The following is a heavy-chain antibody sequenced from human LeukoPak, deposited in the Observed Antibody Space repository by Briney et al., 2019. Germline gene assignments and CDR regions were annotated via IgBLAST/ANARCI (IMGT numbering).Heavy chain of an antibody. CDR3: ARRGGTAAGNYFDY. Sequence: SETLSLTCTVSGGXISTSSYYWGWIRQPPGTGLQWVGNIYYSGSTHYNPSLKSRVTTSIDTSKNQFSLEVSSVTAADTAVYFCARRGGTAAGNYFDYWGQGILVTVSS. J-gene: IGHJ4*02. V-gene: IGHV4-39*01. CDR2: IYYSGST. CDR1: GGXISTSSYY. D-gene: IGHD6-13*01.